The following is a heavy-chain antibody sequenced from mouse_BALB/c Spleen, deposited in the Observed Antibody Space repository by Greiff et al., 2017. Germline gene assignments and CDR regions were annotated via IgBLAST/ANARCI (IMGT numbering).Heavy chain of an antibody. CDR2: ISYDGSN. CDR3: ARANLTFAY. D-gene: IGHD4-1*01. V-gene: IGHV3-6*02. CDR1: GYSITSGYY. J-gene: IGHJ3*01. Sequence: EVQVVESGPGLVKPSQSLSLTCSVTGYSITSGYYWNWIRQFPGNKLEWMGYISYDGSNNYNPSLKNRISITRDTSKNQFFLKLNSVTTEDTATYYCARANLTFAYWGQGTLVTVSA.